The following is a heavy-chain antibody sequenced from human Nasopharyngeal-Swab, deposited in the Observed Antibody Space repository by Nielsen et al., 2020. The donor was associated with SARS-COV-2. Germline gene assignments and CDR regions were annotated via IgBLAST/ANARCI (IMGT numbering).Heavy chain of an antibody. CDR1: GFTFSSYA. CDR2: ISYDGSNK. J-gene: IGHJ4*02. Sequence: GESLKISCAASGFTFSSYAMHWVRQAPGKWLEWVAVISYDGSNKYYADSVKGRFTISRDNSKKTLYLQMNSLRAEDTAVYYCARDLGGYLDYWGQGTLVTVSS. V-gene: IGHV3-30-3*01. D-gene: IGHD2-15*01. CDR3: ARDLGGYLDY.